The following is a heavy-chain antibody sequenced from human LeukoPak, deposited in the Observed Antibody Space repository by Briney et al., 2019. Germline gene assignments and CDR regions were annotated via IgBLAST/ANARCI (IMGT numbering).Heavy chain of an antibody. Sequence: PSEALSLTCTVSGGSLSSYYWSWIRQPPGKGLEWIGYIHYSGSTNYNPSLQSRVTISVDTSKNQFSLKLNSMTAADTAVYYCARVTESYGSGRRHNYYYYYMDVWGKGTTVTISS. V-gene: IGHV4-59*01. CDR2: IHYSGST. CDR1: GGSLSSYY. CDR3: ARVTESYGSGRRHNYYYYYMDV. J-gene: IGHJ6*03. D-gene: IGHD3-10*01.